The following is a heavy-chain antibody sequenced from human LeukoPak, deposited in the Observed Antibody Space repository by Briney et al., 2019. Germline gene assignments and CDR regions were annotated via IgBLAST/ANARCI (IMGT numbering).Heavy chain of an antibody. J-gene: IGHJ4*02. CDR2: ISAYNSNT. V-gene: IGHV1-18*01. D-gene: IGHD2-15*01. Sequence: HGASVKVSCKASGYTFTSYGISWVRQAPGQGLEWMGWISAYNSNTNYAQKLQGRVTMTTDTSTSTAYMELRSLRSDDTAVYYCARWDIVVVVADYWGQGTLVTVSS. CDR1: GYTFTSYG. CDR3: ARWDIVVVVADY.